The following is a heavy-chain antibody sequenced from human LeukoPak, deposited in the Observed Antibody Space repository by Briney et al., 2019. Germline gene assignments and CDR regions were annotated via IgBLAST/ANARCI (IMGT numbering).Heavy chain of an antibody. D-gene: IGHD4-17*01. CDR2: IKQDGSEK. V-gene: IGHV3-7*01. J-gene: IGHJ4*02. Sequence: PGGSLTLSCAASGFTFSSYWMSWVRQAPGKGLEWMANIKQDGSEKYYVDSVKGRFTISRDNAKNSLYLQMNSLRAEDTAVYYCVYSGDYEKGYWGQGTLVTVSS. CDR1: GFTFSSYW. CDR3: VYSGDYEKGY.